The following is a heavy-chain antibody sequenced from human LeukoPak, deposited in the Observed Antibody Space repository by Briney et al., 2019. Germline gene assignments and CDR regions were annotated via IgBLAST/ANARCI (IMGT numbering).Heavy chain of an antibody. Sequence: PGGSLRLSCAASGFTFSLHRMHWVRQVPGKGLVWISWIETDATRAGYVDSVRGRFTVSRDNAKSTVYLEMNSLRVEDTAVYYCGRDQVGNMALDYWGQGTLVNVSS. V-gene: IGHV3-74*01. D-gene: IGHD1-26*01. CDR3: GRDQVGNMALDY. CDR1: GFTFSLHR. J-gene: IGHJ4*02. CDR2: IETDATRA.